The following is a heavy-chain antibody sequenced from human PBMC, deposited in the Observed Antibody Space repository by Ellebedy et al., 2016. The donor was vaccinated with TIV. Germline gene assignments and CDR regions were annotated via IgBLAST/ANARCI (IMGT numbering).Heavy chain of an antibody. CDR2: IKDVGSET. CDR3: ARGSSGWKGIDY. D-gene: IGHD6-19*01. CDR1: GFTFSRHY. J-gene: IGHJ4*02. V-gene: IGHV3-74*01. Sequence: GESLKISCVASGFTFSRHYMHWVRQAPGKGLVWVSRIKDVGSETSYVDSVKGRFIISRDNAKNTLYLQMNGLRDEDTAVYFCARGSSGWKGIDYWGQGTLVTVSS.